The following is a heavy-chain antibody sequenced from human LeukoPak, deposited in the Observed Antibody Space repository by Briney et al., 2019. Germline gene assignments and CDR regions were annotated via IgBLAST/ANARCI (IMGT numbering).Heavy chain of an antibody. CDR2: ISGSGGST. V-gene: IGHV3-23*01. Sequence: GGSLRLSCAGSGFTFSSYAMSWVRQAPGKGLEWVAAISGSGGSTYYADSVKGRFTISRDNSKNTLYLQMNSLRAEDTAVYYCAKGRRMYSSGWYYFDYWGQGTLVTVSS. CDR1: GFTFSSYA. J-gene: IGHJ4*02. CDR3: AKGRRMYSSGWYYFDY. D-gene: IGHD6-19*01.